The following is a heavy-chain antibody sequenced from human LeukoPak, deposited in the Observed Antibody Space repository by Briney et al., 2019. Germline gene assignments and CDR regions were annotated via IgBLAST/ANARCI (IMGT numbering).Heavy chain of an antibody. CDR2: IYYTGIT. CDR3: ARGLYDYHDNPLGY. CDR1: GGSLRSHY. D-gene: IGHD3-16*01. Sequence: SETLSLTCTVSGGSLRSHYWTWIRQSPGKGLEWIGYIYYTGITISNPSLKSRLTISVDTSKNQFSLTLSSVTAADTALYYCARGLYDYHDNPLGYWGQGTLVTVSS. J-gene: IGHJ4*02. V-gene: IGHV4-59*11.